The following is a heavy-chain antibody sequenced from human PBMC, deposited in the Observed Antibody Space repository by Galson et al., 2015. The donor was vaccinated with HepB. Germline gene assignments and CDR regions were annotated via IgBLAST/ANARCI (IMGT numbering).Heavy chain of an antibody. CDR1: GFTVSSNF. Sequence: SLRLSCAASGFTVSSNFMSWVRQAPGKALEWVSVVYTGGSTYYADSVKGRFIISRDNSKNTVFLQMNSLRVEDTAVYYCARDPSDSNSWTYYYGMDVWGQGTTVTVSS. CDR2: VYTGGST. V-gene: IGHV3-66*01. J-gene: IGHJ6*02. CDR3: ARDPSDSNSWTYYYGMDV. D-gene: IGHD6-13*01.